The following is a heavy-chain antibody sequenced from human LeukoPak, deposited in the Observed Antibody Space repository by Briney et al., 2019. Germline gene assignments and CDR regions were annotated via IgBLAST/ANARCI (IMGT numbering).Heavy chain of an antibody. D-gene: IGHD2-21*02. CDR1: GFTFSSYS. Sequence: GGPLRLSCAASGFTFSSYSLNWVRQAPGKGLEWVSHISSGSSAIFYADSVRGRFTISRDNAKNSLYMQMISLRDEDTAVYYCAREPRYCGGDCGAFDIWGQGTMVTVSS. J-gene: IGHJ3*02. CDR3: AREPRYCGGDCGAFDI. V-gene: IGHV3-48*02. CDR2: ISSGSSAI.